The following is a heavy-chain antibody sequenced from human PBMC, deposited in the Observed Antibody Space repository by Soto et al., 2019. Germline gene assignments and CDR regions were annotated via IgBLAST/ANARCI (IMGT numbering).Heavy chain of an antibody. CDR1: GFNFRTFG. J-gene: IGHJ5*01. Sequence: QVHLVESGGGVVQPGRSLRLSCEASGFNFRTFGMHWVRQAPGKGLEWVAITSYDGITKYYADSVKGRFTISRDNSKDTLHLQMDSLRAEDTAVYYCAKDGIALVRDPLGNWFDSWGQGILVTVSS. V-gene: IGHV3-30*18. CDR3: AKDGIALVRDPLGNWFDS. D-gene: IGHD3-10*01. CDR2: TSYDGITK.